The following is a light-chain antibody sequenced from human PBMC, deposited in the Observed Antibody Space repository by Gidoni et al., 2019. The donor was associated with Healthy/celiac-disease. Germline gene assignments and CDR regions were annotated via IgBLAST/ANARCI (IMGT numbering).Light chain of an antibody. V-gene: IGKV1-27*01. J-gene: IGKJ4*01. Sequence: DIQMTQSPSTLSASVGDRVTITCRASQVISNYLDWYQQKPGKVPKLLIYAASTLQSGVPSRFSGSGSGTDFTLTISSLQPEDGATYYCQKYNSALFTFGGGTKVEIK. CDR3: QKYNSALFT. CDR1: QVISNY. CDR2: AAS.